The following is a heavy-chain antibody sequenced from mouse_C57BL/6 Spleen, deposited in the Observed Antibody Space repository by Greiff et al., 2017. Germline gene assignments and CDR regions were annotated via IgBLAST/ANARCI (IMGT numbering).Heavy chain of an antibody. D-gene: IGHD2-4*01. CDR1: GYTFTDYN. CDR2: INPNNGGT. Sequence: EVQLQQSGPELVKPGASVKIPCKASGYTFTDYNMDWVKQSHGKSLEWIGDINPNNGGTIYNQKFKGKATLTVDKSSSTAYMELRSLTSEDTAVYYCARGALYYDYDVYFDYWGQGTTLTVSS. V-gene: IGHV1-18*01. J-gene: IGHJ2*01. CDR3: ARGALYYDYDVYFDY.